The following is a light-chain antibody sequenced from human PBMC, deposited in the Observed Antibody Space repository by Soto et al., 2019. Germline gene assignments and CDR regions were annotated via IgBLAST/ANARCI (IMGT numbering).Light chain of an antibody. CDR2: ASS. CDR3: QLYGISPH. J-gene: IGKJ5*01. Sequence: EIVLTQSPGTLSLSPGERATLSCGASQSVSSNFLAWYQHKPGQAPRLLIYASSNRATGIPDRFSGSASGTDFTLTINRLEPEDFAVYYCQLYGISPHFGQGTRLEIK. CDR1: QSVSSNF. V-gene: IGKV3-20*01.